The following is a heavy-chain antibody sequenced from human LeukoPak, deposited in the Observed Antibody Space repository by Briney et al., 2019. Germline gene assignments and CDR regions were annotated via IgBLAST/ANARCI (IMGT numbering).Heavy chain of an antibody. V-gene: IGHV4-59*08. Sequence: SETLSLTCTVSGGSISSYYWNWVRQPPGKGLEWIGYVYYSGSTNYNPSLKSRVTISVDTSKNQFSLNLTSVTAAETAVYYCARSVYYYDNFDYWGQGILVTVSS. CDR2: VYYSGST. CDR3: ARSVYYYDNFDY. D-gene: IGHD3-22*01. J-gene: IGHJ4*02. CDR1: GGSISSYY.